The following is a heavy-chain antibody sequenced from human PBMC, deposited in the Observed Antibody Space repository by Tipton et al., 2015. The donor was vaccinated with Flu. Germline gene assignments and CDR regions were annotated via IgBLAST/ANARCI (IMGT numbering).Heavy chain of an antibody. D-gene: IGHD1-26*01. CDR2: VKQDGGEK. CDR3: ARDGPPYSPTSGWFDP. Sequence: SLRLSCEASGFTFESYWMSWVRQTPGKGLEWVANVKQDGGEKHYVDSVKGRFTISRDNARNSPYLQMNSLRADDTAVYFCARDGPPYSPTSGWFDPWGQGTLVTVSS. V-gene: IGHV3-7*01. CDR1: GFTFESYW. J-gene: IGHJ5*02.